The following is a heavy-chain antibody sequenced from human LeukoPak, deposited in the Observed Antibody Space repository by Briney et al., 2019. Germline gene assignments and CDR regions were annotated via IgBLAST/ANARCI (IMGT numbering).Heavy chain of an antibody. D-gene: IGHD3-22*01. CDR2: IYYSGNT. Sequence: SETLSLTCAVSGVSISSSNSYWGWIRQPPGKGLEWIGSIYYSGNTYYNASLKSRVTISVDTSKNQFSLKVTSVTAADTAVYYCAREGRYYYDSSGYYYFDYWGQGTLVTVSS. V-gene: IGHV4-39*02. CDR1: GVSISSSNSY. J-gene: IGHJ4*02. CDR3: AREGRYYYDSSGYYYFDY.